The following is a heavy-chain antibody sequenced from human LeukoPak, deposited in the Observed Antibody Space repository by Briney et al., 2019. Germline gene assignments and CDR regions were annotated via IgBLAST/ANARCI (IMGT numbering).Heavy chain of an antibody. J-gene: IGHJ4*02. D-gene: IGHD3-10*01. V-gene: IGHV1-18*01. Sequence: GASVKVSCRASGYTFTSYGISWVRQAPGQGLEWMGWISAYNGNTDYAQKLQGRVTMTTDTSTSTAYMELRSLGSDDTAVYYCARNLYGSGSYYPGDYWGQGTLVTVSS. CDR3: ARNLYGSGSYYPGDY. CDR2: ISAYNGNT. CDR1: GYTFTSYG.